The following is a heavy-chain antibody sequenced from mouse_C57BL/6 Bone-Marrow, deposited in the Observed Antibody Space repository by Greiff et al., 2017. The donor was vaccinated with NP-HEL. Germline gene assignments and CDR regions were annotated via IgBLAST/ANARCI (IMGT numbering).Heavy chain of an antibody. CDR3: ASRIYYGLYY. V-gene: IGHV1-26*01. CDR1: GYTFTDYY. D-gene: IGHD2-1*01. Sequence: EVQLQQSGPELVKPGASVKISCKASGYTFTDYYMNWVKQSHGKSLEWIGDINPNNGGTSYNQKFKGKATLTVDKSSSTAYMELRSLTSEDSAVYYCASRIYYGLYYWGQGTTLTVSS. CDR2: INPNNGGT. J-gene: IGHJ2*01.